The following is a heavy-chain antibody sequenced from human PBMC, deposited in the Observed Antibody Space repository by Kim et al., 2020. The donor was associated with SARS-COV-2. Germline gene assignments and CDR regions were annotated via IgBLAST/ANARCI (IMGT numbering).Heavy chain of an antibody. D-gene: IGHD6-13*01. V-gene: IGHV4-59*01. CDR3: ARDSWGAAAGDYYYYGMDV. Sequence: SRVTISVDTSKNQFSLKLSSVTAADTAVYYCARDSWGAAAGDYYYYGMDVWGQGTTVTVSS. J-gene: IGHJ6*02.